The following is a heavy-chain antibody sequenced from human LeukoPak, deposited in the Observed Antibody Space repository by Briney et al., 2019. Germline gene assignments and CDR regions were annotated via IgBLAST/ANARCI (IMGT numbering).Heavy chain of an antibody. CDR2: ISSSSSYI. CDR3: AREGVLRYFDWLPDYYYYYYMDV. D-gene: IGHD3-9*01. CDR1: GFAASGFTFSTFG. Sequence: PGGSLRLSCAASGFAASGFTFSTFGMHWVRQAPGKGLEWVSSISSSSSYIYYADSVKGRFTISRDNAKNSLYLQMNSLRAEDTAVYYCAREGVLRYFDWLPDYYYYYYMDVWGKGTTVTISS. V-gene: IGHV3-21*01. J-gene: IGHJ6*03.